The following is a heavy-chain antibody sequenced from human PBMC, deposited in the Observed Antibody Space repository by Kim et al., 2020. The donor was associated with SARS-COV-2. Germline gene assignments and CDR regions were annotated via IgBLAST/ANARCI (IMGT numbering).Heavy chain of an antibody. CDR1: GYTLTELS. Sequence: ASVKVSCKVSGYTLTELSMHWVRQAPGKGLEWMGGFDPEDGETIYAQKFQGRVTMTEDTSTDTAYMELSSLRSEDTAVYYCATRHIVVVTGDYYYYYGMDVWGQGTTVTVSS. V-gene: IGHV1-24*01. J-gene: IGHJ6*02. CDR2: FDPEDGET. CDR3: ATRHIVVVTGDYYYYYGMDV. D-gene: IGHD2-21*02.